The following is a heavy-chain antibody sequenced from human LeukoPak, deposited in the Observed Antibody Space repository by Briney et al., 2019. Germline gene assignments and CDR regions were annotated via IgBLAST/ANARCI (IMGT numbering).Heavy chain of an antibody. D-gene: IGHD6-13*01. J-gene: IGHJ4*02. CDR1: GGSITTSPYY. V-gene: IGHV4-39*07. CDR3: ASHIATAGIDY. CDR2: IYHGGST. Sequence: SETLSLTCTVSGGSITTSPYYWGWIRQPPGKGLEWIGEIYHGGSTNFNPSLKSRVTISVDKSKNQFSLKLSSVTAADTAVYYCASHIATAGIDYWGQGTLVTVSS.